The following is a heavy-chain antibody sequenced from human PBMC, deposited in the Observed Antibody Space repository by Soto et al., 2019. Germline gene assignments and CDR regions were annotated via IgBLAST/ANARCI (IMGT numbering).Heavy chain of an antibody. CDR3: ARGRPNTALLYYFDY. CDR1: GGTFSSYA. V-gene: IGHV1-69*13. J-gene: IGHJ4*02. D-gene: IGHD5-18*01. CDR2: IIPIFGTA. Sequence: SVKVSCKASGGTFSSYAISWVRQAPGQGLEWMGGIIPIFGTANYAQKFQGRVTITAGESTSTAYMELSSLRSEDTAVYYCARGRPNTALLYYFDYWGQGTLVTVSS.